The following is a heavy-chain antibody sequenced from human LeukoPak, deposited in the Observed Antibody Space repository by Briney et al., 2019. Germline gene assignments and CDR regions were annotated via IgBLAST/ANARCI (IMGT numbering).Heavy chain of an antibody. J-gene: IGHJ5*02. D-gene: IGHD6-13*01. CDR2: IVVDSDNA. V-gene: IGHV1-58*01. Sequence: ASVKVSCKASGFTFTSRSAVQWVRQARGQRLEWIGWIVVDSDNANYAENLQERVTITRDMSASTSYMELSSLRSEDTAVYFCAAPYTSSWFDLWGQGTLVTVSS. CDR3: AAPYTSSWFDL. CDR1: GFTFTSRSA.